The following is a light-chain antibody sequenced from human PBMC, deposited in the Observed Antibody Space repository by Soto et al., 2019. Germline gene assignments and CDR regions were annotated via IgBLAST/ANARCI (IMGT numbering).Light chain of an antibody. CDR1: SSDVGGYDY. V-gene: IGLV2-14*03. CDR2: DVS. CDR3: SSYARSGTLL. J-gene: IGLJ2*01. Sequence: QSALTQPASVSGSPGQSITISCAGTSSDVGGYDYVSWYQQYPCKPPQLMIHDVSDRPSGVSNRFSGSKSGSTSSLSISGLQSEDEADYYCSSYARSGTLLFGGGTKVTVL.